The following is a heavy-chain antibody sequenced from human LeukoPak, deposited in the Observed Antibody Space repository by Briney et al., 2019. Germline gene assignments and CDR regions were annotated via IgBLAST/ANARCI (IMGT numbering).Heavy chain of an antibody. CDR2: FDPEDGET. V-gene: IGHV1-24*01. J-gene: IGHJ3*02. Sequence: ASVKVSCKVSGYTLTELSMHWVRQAPGKGLEWMGGFDPEDGETIYAQKFQGRVTMTEDTSTDTAYMELSSLRSEDTAVYYCATAGSNSDHSDAFDIWGQGTMVTVSS. D-gene: IGHD2-21*02. CDR1: GYTLTELS. CDR3: ATAGSNSDHSDAFDI.